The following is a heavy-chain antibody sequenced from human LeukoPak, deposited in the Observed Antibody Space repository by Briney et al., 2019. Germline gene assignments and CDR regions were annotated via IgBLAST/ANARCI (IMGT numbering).Heavy chain of an antibody. CDR2: INQNGNET. V-gene: IGHV3-7*01. D-gene: IGHD1-26*01. J-gene: IGHJ4*02. CDR3: ARDLVGAAD. Sequence: GGSLRLSCTASGFTFSSYWMSWVRQAPGKGLEWVANINQNGNETNSVDSVKGRFTISRDNSKNSLYLQMNSLRAEDTAVYYCARDLVGAADWGQGTLVTVSS. CDR1: GFTFSSYW.